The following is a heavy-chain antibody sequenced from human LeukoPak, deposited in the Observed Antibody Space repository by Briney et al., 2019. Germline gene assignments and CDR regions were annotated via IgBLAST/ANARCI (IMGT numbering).Heavy chain of an antibody. CDR1: GFTFSSYS. V-gene: IGHV3-21*01. CDR3: ARDLAVDGFDY. Sequence: GGSLRLSCAASGFTFSSYSMNWVRQAPGKGLEWVSSISSSSSYIYYADSVKGRFTISRDNAKNSLYLQMDSLRAEDTAVYYCARDLAVDGFDYWGQGTLVTVSS. D-gene: IGHD6-19*01. CDR2: ISSSSSYI. J-gene: IGHJ4*02.